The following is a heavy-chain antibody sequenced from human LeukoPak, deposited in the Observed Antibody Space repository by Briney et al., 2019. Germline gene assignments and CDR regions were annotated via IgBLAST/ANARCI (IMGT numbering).Heavy chain of an antibody. CDR2: MYHSGST. V-gene: IGHV4-38-2*02. D-gene: IGHD2-15*01. CDR3: ARVVVVAATPSWFDP. CDR1: GYSISSAYY. J-gene: IGHJ5*02. Sequence: PSETLSLTCSVSGYSISSAYYWGWIRQPPGKGLEWIGTMYHSGSTNYNPSLKSRVTISVDTSKNQFSLKLSSVTAADTAVYYCARVVVVAATPSWFDPWGQGTLVTVSS.